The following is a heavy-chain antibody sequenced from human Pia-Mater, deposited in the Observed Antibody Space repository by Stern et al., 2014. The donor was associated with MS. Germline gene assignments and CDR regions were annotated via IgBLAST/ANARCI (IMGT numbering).Heavy chain of an antibody. J-gene: IGHJ4*02. V-gene: IGHV4-59*01. CDR2: IYYSGCT. D-gene: IGHD3-16*01. CDR3: ARGRDDLPDY. Sequence: QVQLQESGPGLVKPSETLSLTCTVSGGSISSYYWSWIRQPPGKGLEWIGYIYYSGCTNYNPSLKSRVTISVDTSKNQFSLKLSSVTAADTAVYYCARGRDDLPDYWGQGTLVTVSS. CDR1: GGSISSYY.